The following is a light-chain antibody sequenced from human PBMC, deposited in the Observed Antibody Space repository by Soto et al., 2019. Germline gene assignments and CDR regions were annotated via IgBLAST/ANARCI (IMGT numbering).Light chain of an antibody. CDR1: SSNIGSNY. Sequence: QSVLSHPPSASGTPGHRVTISCSGRSSNIGSNYVYWYQQLPGTAPKLLIYYNNQRPSGVPDRFSGSKSGTSASLAISGLRSEDEADYYCATWDDSLSGYVFGTGTKVTVL. CDR2: YNN. V-gene: IGLV1-47*02. CDR3: ATWDDSLSGYV. J-gene: IGLJ1*01.